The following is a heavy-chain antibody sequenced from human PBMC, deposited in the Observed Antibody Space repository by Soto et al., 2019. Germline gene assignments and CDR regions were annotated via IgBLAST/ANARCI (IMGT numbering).Heavy chain of an antibody. J-gene: IGHJ4*02. D-gene: IGHD3-16*02. CDR2: INSDGSIT. V-gene: IGHV3-74*01. Sequence: GGSLRLSCAAPGFTFSSYWMHWVRQVPEKGLVWVSRINSDGSITNYADAVKGRFTISRDNVKNTLYLQMNSPRAEDTAVYYCVRYPRSVGGSYRPDYWGQGTLVTVSS. CDR1: GFTFSSYW. CDR3: VRYPRSVGGSYRPDY.